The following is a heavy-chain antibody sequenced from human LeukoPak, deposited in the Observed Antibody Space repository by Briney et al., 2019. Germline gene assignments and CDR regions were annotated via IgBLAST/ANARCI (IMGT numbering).Heavy chain of an antibody. V-gene: IGHV3-21*01. CDR2: ITALSSYI. J-gene: IGHJ4*02. D-gene: IGHD6-19*01. CDR3: ARVGGTGWYHDDY. CDR1: GFTFSSYA. Sequence: GGSLRLSCAASGFTFSSYAMSWVRQAPGKGLEWVSSITALSSYIYYADSVKGRFTISRDNANNSLYLQMTSLRAEDTAVYYCARVGGTGWYHDDYWGQGTLVTVSS.